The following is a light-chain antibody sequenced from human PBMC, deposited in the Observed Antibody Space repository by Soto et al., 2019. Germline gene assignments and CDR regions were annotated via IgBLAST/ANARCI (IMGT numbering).Light chain of an antibody. CDR3: QQYSRWPPEIT. CDR1: QSVDIN. Sequence: EIVLTQSPATLSVSPGERVTLSCRASQSVDINLAWYQQKPGQPPRLLIYGASTRATDMSGTFSGRGSGTEFTLTISSLRPEDFAVYYCQQYSRWPPEITFGGGTRVDVK. V-gene: IGKV3-15*01. CDR2: GAS. J-gene: IGKJ4*01.